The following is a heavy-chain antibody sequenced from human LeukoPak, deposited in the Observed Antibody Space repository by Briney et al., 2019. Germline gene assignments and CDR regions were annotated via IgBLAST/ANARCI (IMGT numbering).Heavy chain of an antibody. CDR2: IYTSGST. CDR1: GGSISSYY. V-gene: IGHV4-4*07. J-gene: IGHJ4*02. CDR3: ARGGLGVWSGSYQTFDY. D-gene: IGHD1-26*01. Sequence: PSETLSLTCTVSGGSISSYYWSWIRQPAGKGLEWIGRIYTSGSTNYNPSLKSRVTMSVDTSKNQFSLKLSSVTAADTAVYYCARGGLGVWSGSYQTFDYWGQGTLVTVSS.